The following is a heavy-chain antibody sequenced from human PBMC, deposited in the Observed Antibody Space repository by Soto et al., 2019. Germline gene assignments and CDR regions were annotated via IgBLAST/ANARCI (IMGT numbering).Heavy chain of an antibody. CDR2: ISGTGLDI. CDR1: ALSFSRYS. V-gene: IGHV3-23*01. D-gene: IGHD6-6*01. Sequence: GGALRLSCAASALSFSRYSMSWVRQAPGRGLEWVSSISGTGLDIYYADSVKGRFTISRDNSRNTLYLQMNSLRAEDTAVYYCAIGARSVFFDYWGRGALVTVSS. CDR3: AIGARSVFFDY. J-gene: IGHJ4*02.